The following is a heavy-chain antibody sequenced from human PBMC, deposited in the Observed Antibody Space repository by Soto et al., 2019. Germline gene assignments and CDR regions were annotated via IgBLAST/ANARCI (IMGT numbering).Heavy chain of an antibody. Sequence: SVKVSCKASGGTFSSYAISWVRQAPGQGLEWMGGIIPIFGTANYAQKFQGRVTITADESTSTAYMELSSLRSEDTAVHYCATGRYQLLSGGYGMDVWGQGTTVTVSS. V-gene: IGHV1-69*13. J-gene: IGHJ6*02. CDR3: ATGRYQLLSGGYGMDV. CDR1: GGTFSSYA. D-gene: IGHD2-2*01. CDR2: IIPIFGTA.